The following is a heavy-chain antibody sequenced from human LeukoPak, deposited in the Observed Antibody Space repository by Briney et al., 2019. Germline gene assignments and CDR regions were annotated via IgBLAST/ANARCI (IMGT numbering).Heavy chain of an antibody. CDR2: IKQDGSEK. D-gene: IGHD1-26*01. V-gene: IGHV3-7*01. Sequence: PGGSLRLSCAASGFTFSSYGMHWVRQAPGKGLEWVANIKQDGSEKYYVDSVKGRFTISRDNAKNSLYLQMNSLRAEDTAVYYCARGGRGATLDYWGQGTLVTVSS. CDR3: ARGGRGATLDY. CDR1: GFTFSSYG. J-gene: IGHJ4*02.